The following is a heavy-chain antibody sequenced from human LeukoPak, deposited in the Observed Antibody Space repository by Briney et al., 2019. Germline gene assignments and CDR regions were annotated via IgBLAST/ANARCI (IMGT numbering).Heavy chain of an antibody. CDR3: AKFGLQWLPYPGFHN. V-gene: IGHV3-7*01. CDR1: KFTISNYW. D-gene: IGHD6-19*01. J-gene: IGHJ4*02. CDR2: IKEDGSEK. Sequence: GGSLRLSCTASKFTISNYWMSWVRQVPGKGLEWVANIKEDGSEKYYVDSVKGRFTISRDNVKNLLYLQMNSLRAEDAAVYYCAKFGLQWLPYPGFHNWGQGTVVIVSS.